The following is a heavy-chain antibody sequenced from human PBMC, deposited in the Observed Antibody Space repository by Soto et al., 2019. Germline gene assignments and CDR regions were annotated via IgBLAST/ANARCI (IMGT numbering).Heavy chain of an antibody. J-gene: IGHJ6*02. CDR1: GYTFTDYG. CDR3: ARDREYYFGNSGNYYYHYGLNV. V-gene: IGHV1-18*04. D-gene: IGHD3-22*01. Sequence: QVQLVESGAEVKKPGASVKVSCKASGYTFTDYGISWVRQAPGQGLEWMGWISGYNGNTKYAQKFQGRVTMTTDTPTNTGYMVLRRLRSVDTAVYYVARDREYYFGNSGNYYYHYGLNVWGQGTTVTVS. CDR2: ISGYNGNT.